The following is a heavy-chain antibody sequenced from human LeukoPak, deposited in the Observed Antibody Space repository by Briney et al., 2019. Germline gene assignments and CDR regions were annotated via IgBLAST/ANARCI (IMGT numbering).Heavy chain of an antibody. J-gene: IGHJ4*02. V-gene: IGHV3-30-3*01. Sequence: PGGSLRLSCAASGFTFSSYAMHWVRQAPGKGLEWVAVISYDGSNKYYADSVKGRFTISRDNSKNTPYLQMNSLRAEDTAVYYCARDQGPTWIQLGYFDYWGQGTLVTVSS. CDR3: ARDQGPTWIQLGYFDY. CDR1: GFTFSSYA. D-gene: IGHD5-18*01. CDR2: ISYDGSNK.